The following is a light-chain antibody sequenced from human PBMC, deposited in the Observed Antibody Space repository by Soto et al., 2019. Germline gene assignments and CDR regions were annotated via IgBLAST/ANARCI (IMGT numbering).Light chain of an antibody. CDR2: GAS. Sequence: DIVLTQSPGTLSLSPGGRAALSCGASQSVSNNFLAWHQQKPGQAPRLLISGASSRATGIPDRFSGSGSGTDFTLTITRVEPEDFAVYYCQQYGTSPLTFGGGTKVDIK. CDR3: QQYGTSPLT. J-gene: IGKJ4*01. CDR1: QSVSNNF. V-gene: IGKV3-20*01.